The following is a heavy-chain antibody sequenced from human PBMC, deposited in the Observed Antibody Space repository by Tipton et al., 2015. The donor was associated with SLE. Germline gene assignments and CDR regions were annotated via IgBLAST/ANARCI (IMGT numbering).Heavy chain of an antibody. J-gene: IGHJ3*02. Sequence: QLVQSGGEVKKPGDSVKVSCKASGYTFSNYGMSWVRQAPGQGLEWIGWISGYNDVTKYAQKLQGRVTMTTDTSTSTAYMELRSLRSDDTAVYYCARYCSSTSCYPKAFDIWGQGTMVTVSS. D-gene: IGHD2-2*01. CDR2: ISGYNDVT. CDR3: ARYCSSTSCYPKAFDI. CDR1: GYTFSNYG. V-gene: IGHV1-18*01.